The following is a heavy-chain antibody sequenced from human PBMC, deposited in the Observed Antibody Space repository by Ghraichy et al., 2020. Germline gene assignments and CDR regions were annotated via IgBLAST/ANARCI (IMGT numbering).Heavy chain of an antibody. Sequence: ESLNISCAASGFTFSNVWMSWVRQAPGKGLEWVGRIKTKAGAGTTDYAAPVKGRFTISRDDSKKMLYLQMNSLKTEDTAAYYCTTYNQKDAFDIWGQGTVVTVSS. D-gene: IGHD1-14*01. CDR3: TTYNQKDAFDI. CDR2: IKTKAGAGTT. J-gene: IGHJ3*02. CDR1: GFTFSNVW. V-gene: IGHV3-15*05.